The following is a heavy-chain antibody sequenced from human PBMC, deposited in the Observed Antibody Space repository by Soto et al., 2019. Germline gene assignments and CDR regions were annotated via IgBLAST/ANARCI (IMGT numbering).Heavy chain of an antibody. V-gene: IGHV3-53*02. CDR1: GFTVSNKY. Sequence: EVQLVETGGGLIQPGGSLRLSCAVSGFTVSNKYMTWVRQAPGKGLEWVSVMYSGGTTYYSDSVKGRFIISRDNSNNTVYLQMNSLRVEDTAVYYCASGYSVYFDFWGQGNLVTVSS. J-gene: IGHJ4*02. CDR3: ASGYSVYFDF. D-gene: IGHD3-22*01. CDR2: MYSGGTT.